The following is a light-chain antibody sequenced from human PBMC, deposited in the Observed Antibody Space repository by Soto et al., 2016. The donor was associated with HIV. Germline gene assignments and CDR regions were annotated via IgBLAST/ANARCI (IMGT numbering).Light chain of an antibody. Sequence: SYELTQPPSVSVAPGKTATISCGASNIGDRSVHWYQQKPGQAPVLVVYDNTDRPSGIPERFSGSNSGNTATLTISRVEAGDEADYYCQVWDSSSDHVVFGGGTKLTVL. CDR1: NIGDRS. CDR2: DNT. CDR3: QVWDSSSDHVV. J-gene: IGLJ2*01. V-gene: IGLV3-21*01.